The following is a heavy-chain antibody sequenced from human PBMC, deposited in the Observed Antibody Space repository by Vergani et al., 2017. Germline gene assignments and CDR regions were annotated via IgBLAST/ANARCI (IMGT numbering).Heavy chain of an antibody. Sequence: QVQLVESGGGVVQPGRSLRLSCAASGFTFSSYGMHWVRQAPGKGLEWVAVIWYDGSNKYYADSVKGRFTISRDNSKNTLYLQMNSLRAEDTAVYYCASPDCSGGSCYFGYFDYWGQGTLVTVSS. CDR3: ASPDCSGGSCYFGYFDY. CDR1: GFTFSSYG. V-gene: IGHV3-33*01. J-gene: IGHJ4*02. CDR2: IWYDGSNK. D-gene: IGHD2-15*01.